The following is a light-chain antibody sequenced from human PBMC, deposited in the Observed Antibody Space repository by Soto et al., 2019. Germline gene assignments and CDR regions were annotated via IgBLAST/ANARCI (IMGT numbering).Light chain of an antibody. CDR3: QQYNTYSGYI. CDR1: QSISSW. J-gene: IGKJ2*01. CDR2: KAS. V-gene: IGKV1-5*03. Sequence: DVQMPPSPSTLAASVGARVTISCRASQSISSWLAWYQHKQGKTPKLLIYKASSLESGVPSRFSSSGSRTEFTLTISIRQPDNVATYYCQQYNTYSGYIFGQGTKRELK.